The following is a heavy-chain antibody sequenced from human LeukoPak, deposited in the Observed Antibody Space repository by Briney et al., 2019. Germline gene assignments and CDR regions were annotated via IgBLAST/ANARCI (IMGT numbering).Heavy chain of an antibody. CDR2: IKQDGSEK. V-gene: IGHV3-7*03. Sequence: PGGSLRLSCVASGFTFSTYWMNWVRQAPGKGLEWVANIKQDGSEKSYVDSVKGRFTISRDNAKNSLYLQMNSLRTEDTALYYCGKDIGFISSRTPDYWGQGTLVTVSS. J-gene: IGHJ4*02. CDR3: GKDIGFISSRTPDY. D-gene: IGHD6-6*01. CDR1: GFTFSTYW.